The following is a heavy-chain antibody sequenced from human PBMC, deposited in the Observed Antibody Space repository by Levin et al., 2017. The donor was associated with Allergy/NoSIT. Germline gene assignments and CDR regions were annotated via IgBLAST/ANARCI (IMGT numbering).Heavy chain of an antibody. CDR1: GFTFSSYV. D-gene: IGHD3-10*01. Sequence: GESLKISCAASGFTFSSYVMHWVRQAPGKGLEWVALISYDGSKKYYVDSVKGRFTISRDNSKNTLYLQMNSLRAEDTAVYYCAKSGPGGSGNYYYTHYYYYGMDVWGQGTTVTVSS. J-gene: IGHJ6*02. CDR3: AKSGPGGSGNYYYTHYYYYGMDV. CDR2: ISYDGSKK. V-gene: IGHV3-30*18.